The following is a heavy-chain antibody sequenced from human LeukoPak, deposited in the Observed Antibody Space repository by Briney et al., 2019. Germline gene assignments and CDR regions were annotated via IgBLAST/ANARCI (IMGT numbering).Heavy chain of an antibody. CDR2: IYHRGTT. V-gene: IGHV4-59*11. D-gene: IGHD4-17*01. CDR3: ARALWSWVELRYGAFDI. CDR1: GGSIISHY. J-gene: IGHJ3*02. Sequence: PSETLSLTCSVSGGSIISHYWTWIRQPPGKGLEWVGNIYHRGTTNYNPSLKSRIVISVDTSKKGFSLNLSSLTAADTAVYYCARALWSWVELRYGAFDIWGPGTMVIVSS.